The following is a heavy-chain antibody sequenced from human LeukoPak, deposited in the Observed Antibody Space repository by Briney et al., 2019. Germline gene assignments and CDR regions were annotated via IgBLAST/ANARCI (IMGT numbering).Heavy chain of an antibody. V-gene: IGHV3-74*01. D-gene: IGHD1-26*01. CDR2: INSDGRSI. Sequence: GGSLRLSCAASGFTFSNYWMHWVRQAPGKGLVRVSCINSDGRSIIYADSVKGRFTISRDNAKNTLYLQMNSLRVEDTAVYYCARGGSPPEALGDALDIWGQGTMVTVSS. CDR1: GFTFSNYW. J-gene: IGHJ3*02. CDR3: ARGGSPPEALGDALDI.